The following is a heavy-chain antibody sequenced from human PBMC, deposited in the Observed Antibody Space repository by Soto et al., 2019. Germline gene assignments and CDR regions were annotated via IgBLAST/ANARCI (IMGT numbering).Heavy chain of an antibody. CDR2: INSDGSST. V-gene: IGHV3-74*01. CDR1: GFTCSSHW. CDR3: ARGQHNFDSVGYWGLY. D-gene: IGHD3-22*01. Sequence: EVQLVESGGGLVQPGGSLRLSCAASGFTCSSHWMHWVRQAPGKGLVWVSRINSDGSSTSYADSVKGRITISRDNAKNTLYLQMNSLRAEDTAVYYCARGQHNFDSVGYWGLYGGQGTLLTVSS. J-gene: IGHJ4*02.